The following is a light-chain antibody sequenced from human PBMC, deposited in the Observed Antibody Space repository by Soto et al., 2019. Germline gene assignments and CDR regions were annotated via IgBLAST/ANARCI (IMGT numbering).Light chain of an antibody. CDR1: QSVSSSY. CDR3: QQYGSSPRT. J-gene: IGKJ1*01. V-gene: IGKV3-20*01. Sequence: EIVLTQSPGTLSLSPGERATLSCRASQSVSSSYLAWYQQKPVQAPRLLIYGASSRATGIPERVSSSGSGTDFTLTISRLEPEDFAVYYYQQYGSSPRTFGQGTKVEI. CDR2: GAS.